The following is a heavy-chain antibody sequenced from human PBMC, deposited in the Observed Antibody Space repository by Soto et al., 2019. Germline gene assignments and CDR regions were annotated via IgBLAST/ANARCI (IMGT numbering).Heavy chain of an antibody. D-gene: IGHD2-15*01. CDR2: ISNARSNK. CDR1: GFTFSSYS. Sequence: GGSLRLSCAASGFTFSSYSMNWVRQAPGKGLEWVPAISNARSNKYYADSVKGRFTISRDNSKNTLYLQMNSLRAEDTAVYYCARDDPLHTLPSSYLGQGTLVTGSS. J-gene: IGHJ4*02. V-gene: IGHV3-33*08. CDR3: ARDDPLHTLPSSY.